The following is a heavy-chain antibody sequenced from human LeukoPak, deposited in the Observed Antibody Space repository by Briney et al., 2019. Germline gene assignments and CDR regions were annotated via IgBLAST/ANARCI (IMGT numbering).Heavy chain of an antibody. CDR3: ARIAGTYYYDSSGSNFDY. D-gene: IGHD3-22*01. V-gene: IGHV1-69*13. J-gene: IGHJ4*02. Sequence: GASVKVSCKASGGTFSSYAISWVRQAPGQGLEWMGGIIPIFGTANYAQKFQGRVTITADESTSTAYMELSSLRSEDTAVYYCARIAGTYYYDSSGSNFDYWGQGTLVTVSS. CDR1: GGTFSSYA. CDR2: IIPIFGTA.